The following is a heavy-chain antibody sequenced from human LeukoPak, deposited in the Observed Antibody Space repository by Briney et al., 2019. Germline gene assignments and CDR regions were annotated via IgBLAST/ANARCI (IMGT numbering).Heavy chain of an antibody. Sequence: ASVKVSCKASGYTFTGYYIHWVRQAPGQGLEWMGWINPDSGGTNYAQKFQGRVTMTRDTSITTAYMELSRLTSDDTAVYYCARDTADHYNWLDPWGQGTLVTVSS. J-gene: IGHJ5*02. CDR1: GYTFTGYY. D-gene: IGHD5-18*01. CDR3: ARDTADHYNWLDP. CDR2: INPDSGGT. V-gene: IGHV1-2*02.